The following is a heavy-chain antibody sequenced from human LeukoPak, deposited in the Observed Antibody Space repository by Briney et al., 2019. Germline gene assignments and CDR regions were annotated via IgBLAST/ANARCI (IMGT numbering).Heavy chain of an antibody. D-gene: IGHD4-17*01. CDR1: GGSFSGYY. V-gene: IGHV4-34*01. CDR2: INHSGST. CDR3: ARGTTVTTNYFDY. Sequence: KPSETLFLTCAVYGGSFSGYYWSWIRQPPGKGLEWIGEINHSGSTNYNPSLKSRVTISVDTSKNQFSLKLSSVTAADTAVYYCARGTTVTTNYFDYWGQGTLVTVSS. J-gene: IGHJ4*02.